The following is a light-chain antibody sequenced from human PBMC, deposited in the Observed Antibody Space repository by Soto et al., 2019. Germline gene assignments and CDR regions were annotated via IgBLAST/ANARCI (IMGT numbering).Light chain of an antibody. Sequence: EIVLTQSPGTLSLSPGDRATLSCRASQSVSRYLAWYQHKPGQAPRLLIYDASNRATGIPARFSGSGSRTAFTLTISSLAPEDFAVYYCQQRSHWPPITFGQGTRLEI. CDR2: DAS. CDR3: QQRSHWPPIT. V-gene: IGKV3-11*01. J-gene: IGKJ5*01. CDR1: QSVSRY.